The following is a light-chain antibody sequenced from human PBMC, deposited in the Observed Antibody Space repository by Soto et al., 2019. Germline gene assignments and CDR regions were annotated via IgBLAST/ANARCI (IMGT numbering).Light chain of an antibody. CDR3: SSYTSSSHVV. CDR1: SSGVGNYNY. J-gene: IGLJ2*01. CDR2: DVS. V-gene: IGLV2-14*01. Sequence: QSALTQPASVSGSPGQSITISCTGTSSGVGNYNYVSWYQQHPGKAPKVMIYDVSNRPSGVSNRFSGSKSGNTASLTISGLQAEDEADYYCSSYTSSSHVVFGGGTQLTVL.